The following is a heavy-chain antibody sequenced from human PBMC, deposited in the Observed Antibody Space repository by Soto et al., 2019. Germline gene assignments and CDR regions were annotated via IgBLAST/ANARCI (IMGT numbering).Heavy chain of an antibody. Sequence: QVQLVQSGAEVKKPGASVKDSCKASGYIFNRYVMNWVRQAPGQRPEWRGWIDAGNGKTKYSEKFQGRVTITRDTSASTAHMELTTLRSEDTAVYYCARGRGWYDYWGQGPQV. CDR1: GYIFNRYV. V-gene: IGHV1-3*01. CDR3: ARGRGWYDY. J-gene: IGHJ4*02. D-gene: IGHD6-19*01. CDR2: IDAGNGKT.